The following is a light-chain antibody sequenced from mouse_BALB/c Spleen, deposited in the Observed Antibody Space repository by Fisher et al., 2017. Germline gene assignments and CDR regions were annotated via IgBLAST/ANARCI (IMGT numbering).Light chain of an antibody. CDR3: QQFTSSPWT. CDR1: SSVSY. J-gene: IGKJ1*01. CDR2: DTS. Sequence: IVLTQSPAIMSASPGEKVTMTCSASSSVSYMHWYQQKSGTSPKRWIYDTSNLASGVPVRFSGSGSGTSYSLTISRMEAEDAATYYCQQFTSSPWTFGGGTKLEIK. V-gene: IGKV4-59*01.